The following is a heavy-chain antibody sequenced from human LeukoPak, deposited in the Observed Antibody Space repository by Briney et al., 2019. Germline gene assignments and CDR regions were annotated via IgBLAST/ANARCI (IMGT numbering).Heavy chain of an antibody. Sequence: GGSLRLSCAASGFTFSSYSMNWVRQAPGKGLEWVSSINSSSSYIYYADSVKGRFTISRDNAKNSLYLQMNSLRAEDTAVYYCARDRAPYYYDSSGYDYWGQGTLVTVSS. D-gene: IGHD3-22*01. V-gene: IGHV3-21*01. CDR1: GFTFSSYS. J-gene: IGHJ4*02. CDR2: INSSSSYI. CDR3: ARDRAPYYYDSSGYDY.